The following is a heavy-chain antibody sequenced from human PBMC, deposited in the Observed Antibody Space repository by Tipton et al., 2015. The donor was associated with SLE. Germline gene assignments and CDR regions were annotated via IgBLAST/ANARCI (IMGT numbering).Heavy chain of an antibody. Sequence: SLRLSCAASGFTFSSYAMNWVRQAPGKGLEWVSAISGSGGSTYYADSVKGRFTISRDNSKNTLYLQMNSLRAEDTAVYYCAKDHLYYYYYAMDVWGQGTMVTVS. CDR3: AKDHLYYYYYAMDV. CDR2: ISGSGGST. V-gene: IGHV3-23*01. J-gene: IGHJ6*02. CDR1: GFTFSSYA.